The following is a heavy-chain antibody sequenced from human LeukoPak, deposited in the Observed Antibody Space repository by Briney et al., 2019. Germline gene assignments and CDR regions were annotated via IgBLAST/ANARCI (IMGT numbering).Heavy chain of an antibody. CDR1: GGSISSYY. CDR2: IYTSGST. J-gene: IGHJ5*02. V-gene: IGHV4-4*07. CDR3: AREAHSNLNWFDP. Sequence: SETLSLTCTVSGGSISSYYWSWIRQPAGKGLEWIGRIYTSGSTNYNPSLKSRVTMPVDPSKNQFSLKLSSVTAADTAVYYCAREAHSNLNWFDPWGQGTLVTVSS. D-gene: IGHD4-11*01.